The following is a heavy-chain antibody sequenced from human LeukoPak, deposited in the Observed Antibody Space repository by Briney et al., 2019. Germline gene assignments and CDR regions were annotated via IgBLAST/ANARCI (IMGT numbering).Heavy chain of an antibody. Sequence: SETLSLTCAVYGGSFSGYYWRWIRQPPGKGLEWIGEINHSGSTNYNPSLKSRVTISVDTSKNQFSLKLSSVTAADTAVYYCAGRGSTDYYGSGSPDVWGQGTTVTVSS. CDR2: INHSGST. D-gene: IGHD3-10*01. CDR3: AGRGSTDYYGSGSPDV. V-gene: IGHV4-34*01. J-gene: IGHJ6*02. CDR1: GGSFSGYY.